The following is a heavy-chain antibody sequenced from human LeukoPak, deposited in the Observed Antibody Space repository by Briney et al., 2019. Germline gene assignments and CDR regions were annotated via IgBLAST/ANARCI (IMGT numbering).Heavy chain of an antibody. V-gene: IGHV1-2*02. CDR2: INPNSGGT. Sequence: ASVKVSCKASGYTFTGYYMHWVRQAPGQGLEWMGWINPNSGGTNYAQKFQGRVTMTRDTSISTAYMELSRLRSDDTAVYYCARVPESSYGSGSYWSWFDPWGRGTLVTVSS. D-gene: IGHD3-10*01. CDR1: GYTFTGYY. J-gene: IGHJ5*02. CDR3: ARVPESSYGSGSYWSWFDP.